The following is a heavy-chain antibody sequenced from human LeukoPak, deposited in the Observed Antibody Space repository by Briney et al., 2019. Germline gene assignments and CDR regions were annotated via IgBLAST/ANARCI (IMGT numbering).Heavy chain of an antibody. J-gene: IGHJ5*02. CDR2: IYYSGST. Sequence: SETLSLTCTVSGGSISSSSYYWGWIRQPPGKGLEWIGSIYYSGSTYYNPSLKSRVTISVDTSKNQFSLKLSSVTAADTAVYHCARDSSSPTNWFDPWGQGTLVTVSS. V-gene: IGHV4-39*07. CDR3: ARDSSSPTNWFDP. CDR1: GGSISSSSYY. D-gene: IGHD6-6*01.